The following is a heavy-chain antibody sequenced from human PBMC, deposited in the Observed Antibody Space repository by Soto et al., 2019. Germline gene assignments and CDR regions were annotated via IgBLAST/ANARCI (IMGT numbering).Heavy chain of an antibody. D-gene: IGHD5-12*01. CDR2: ISYDGSNK. Sequence: QVQLVESGGGVVQPGRSLRLSCAASGFTFSSYGMHWVRQAPGKGLEWVAVISYDGSNKYYADSVKGRFTISRDNSKNTLYLQMNSLRAADTAVYFSARSMATIYAYYFDYWGQGTLVTVSS. J-gene: IGHJ4*02. V-gene: IGHV3-30*03. CDR3: ARSMATIYAYYFDY. CDR1: GFTFSSYG.